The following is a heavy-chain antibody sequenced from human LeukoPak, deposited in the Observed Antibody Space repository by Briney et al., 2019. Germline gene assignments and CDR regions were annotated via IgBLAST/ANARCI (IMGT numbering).Heavy chain of an antibody. Sequence: PSETLSLTYAVYGGSFSGYYWSWIRQPPGKGLEWIGEINHSGSTNYNPSLKSRATISVDTSKNQFSLKLSSVTAADTAVYYCARTRRPGGYYGMDVWGKGTTVTVSS. V-gene: IGHV4-34*01. CDR3: ARTRRPGGYYGMDV. CDR2: INHSGST. J-gene: IGHJ6*04. CDR1: GGSFSGYY. D-gene: IGHD1-14*01.